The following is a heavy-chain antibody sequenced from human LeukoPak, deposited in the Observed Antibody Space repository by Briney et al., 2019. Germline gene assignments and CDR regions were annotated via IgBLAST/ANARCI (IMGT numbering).Heavy chain of an antibody. Sequence: PSETLSLTCSVSGGSVSGYYWSWIRQPPGKGLEWIGYVYYTGSTNYNPSLKSRVTMFEDKSKNQFPLRLYSVTVADTAVYYCARHFAYSSSSYFDYWGQGSLVTVSS. D-gene: IGHD6-6*01. CDR1: GGSVSGYY. J-gene: IGHJ4*02. CDR3: ARHFAYSSSSYFDY. V-gene: IGHV4-59*08. CDR2: VYYTGST.